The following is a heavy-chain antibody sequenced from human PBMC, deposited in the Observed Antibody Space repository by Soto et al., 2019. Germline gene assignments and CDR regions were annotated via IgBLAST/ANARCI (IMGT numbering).Heavy chain of an antibody. D-gene: IGHD3-10*01. J-gene: IGHJ6*02. CDR2: IYYSGST. V-gene: IGHV4-59*08. CDR1: GGSISSYD. Sequence: SETLSVTCTVSGGSISSYDWSWIRQPPGKGLEWIGYIYYSGSTNYNPSLKSRVTISVDTSKNQFSLKLSSVTAADTAVYYCARRGTYYYGSGTPGGMDVWGQGTTVTVSS. CDR3: ARRGTYYYGSGTPGGMDV.